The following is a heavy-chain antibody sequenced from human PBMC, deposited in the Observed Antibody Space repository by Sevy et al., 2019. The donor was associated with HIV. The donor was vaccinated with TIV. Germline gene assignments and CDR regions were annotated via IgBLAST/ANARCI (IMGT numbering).Heavy chain of an antibody. J-gene: IGHJ1*01. CDR1: GYTFTSYG. V-gene: IGHV1-18*01. D-gene: IGHD1-26*01. CDR3: ARAPSGSQGPGQYFHH. Sequence: ASVKVSCKTFGYTFTSYGISWVRQAPGQGLEWMGWISTYNGDTNSAQKLQGRVTMTTDTSTSTAYMELRSLRSEDTAVYYCARAPSGSQGPGQYFHHWGQGTLVTVSS. CDR2: ISTYNGDT.